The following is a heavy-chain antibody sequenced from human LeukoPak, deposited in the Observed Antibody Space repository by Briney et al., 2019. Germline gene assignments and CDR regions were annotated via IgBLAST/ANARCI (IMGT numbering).Heavy chain of an antibody. V-gene: IGHV3-7*01. D-gene: IGHD2-15*01. CDR3: AGGYNDYYAMDV. CDR2: IDGSER. CDR1: GYS. J-gene: IGHJ6*02. Sequence: GGSLRLSCSASGYSMTWVRQAPGKGLEWVANIDGSERNYVDSVRGRFSISRDNAKNSLILQMDNLRVEDTVVYYCAGGYNDYYAMDVWGQGTTVTVS.